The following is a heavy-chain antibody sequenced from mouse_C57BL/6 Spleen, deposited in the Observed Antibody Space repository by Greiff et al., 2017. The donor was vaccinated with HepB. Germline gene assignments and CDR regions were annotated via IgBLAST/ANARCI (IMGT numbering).Heavy chain of an antibody. CDR3: ARSLYYYGSSYDY. CDR1: GYAFSSSW. J-gene: IGHJ2*01. V-gene: IGHV1-82*01. Sequence: QVQLQQSGPELVKPGASVKISCKASGYAFSSSWMNWVKQRPGKGLEWIGRIYPGDGDTNYNGKFKGKATLTADKSSSTAYMQLSSLTSEDSAVYFCARSLYYYGSSYDYWGQGTTLTVSS. D-gene: IGHD1-1*01. CDR2: IYPGDGDT.